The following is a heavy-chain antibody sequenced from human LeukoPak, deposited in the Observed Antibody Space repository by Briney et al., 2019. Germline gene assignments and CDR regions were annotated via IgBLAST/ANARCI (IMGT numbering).Heavy chain of an antibody. V-gene: IGHV4-30-4*01. CDR3: ARALDYYGSGTMSYYFDY. CDR1: GGSISSGDYY. Sequence: PSETLSLTCTVSGGSISSGDYYWSWIRQPPGKGPEWIGYTYYSGNTHYNPSLKSRVTISVDTSKNQFSLKLSSVTAADTAVYYCARALDYYGSGTMSYYFDYWGQGTLVTVSS. CDR2: TYYSGNT. D-gene: IGHD3-10*01. J-gene: IGHJ4*02.